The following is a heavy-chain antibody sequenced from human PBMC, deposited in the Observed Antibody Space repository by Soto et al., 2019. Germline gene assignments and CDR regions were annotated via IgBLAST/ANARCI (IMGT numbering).Heavy chain of an antibody. J-gene: IGHJ4*02. V-gene: IGHV4-38-2*02. CDR2: IDYSGRT. Sequence: PSETLSLTCSVSGYLISSGYYWGWIRQTPGKGLEWLGSIDYSGRTYYNPSLKSRVSTSVDLSKNQFSLNLRSVTAADTAVYFCARVLSSGYDSYYFDYWGQGTLVTVS. CDR1: GYLISSGYY. CDR3: ARVLSSGYDSYYFDY. D-gene: IGHD3-22*01.